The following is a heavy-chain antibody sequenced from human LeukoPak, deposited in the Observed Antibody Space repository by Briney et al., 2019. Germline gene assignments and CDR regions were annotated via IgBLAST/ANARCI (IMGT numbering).Heavy chain of an antibody. J-gene: IGHJ4*02. CDR3: ARALEDPEDGLVIISFDY. CDR2: ISAYNGNT. V-gene: IGHV1-18*01. CDR1: GYTFTSYG. Sequence: RASVKVSCTASGYTFTSYGISWVRQAPGQGLEWMGWISAYNGNTNYTQKLQGRVTMTTDTSTSTAYMELRSLRSDDTAVYYCARALEDPEDGLVIISFDYWGQGTLVTVSS. D-gene: IGHD3/OR15-3a*01.